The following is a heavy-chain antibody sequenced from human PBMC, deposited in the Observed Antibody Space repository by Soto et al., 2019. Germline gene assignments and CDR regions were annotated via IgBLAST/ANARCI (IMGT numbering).Heavy chain of an antibody. D-gene: IGHD1-1*01. V-gene: IGHV1-24*01. Sequence: EASVKVSCKVSGYTLTELSMHWVRQAPGKVLEWMGGFDPEDGETIYAQKFQGRVTMTEDTSTDTAYMELSSLRSEDTAVYYCATDGKLERLGRFPYNWFDPWGQGTLVTVSS. CDR2: FDPEDGET. J-gene: IGHJ5*02. CDR3: ATDGKLERLGRFPYNWFDP. CDR1: GYTLTELS.